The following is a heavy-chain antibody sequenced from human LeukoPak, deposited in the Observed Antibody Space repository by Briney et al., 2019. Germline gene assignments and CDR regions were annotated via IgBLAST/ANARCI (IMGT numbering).Heavy chain of an antibody. Sequence: SETLSLTCTVSGYSISSGYYWGWIRQPPGKGLEWIGSIYHSGSTYYNPSLKSRVTISVDTSKNQFSLKLSSVTAADTAVYYCARGFGVAALEAAFDIWGQGTMVTVSS. D-gene: IGHD2-15*01. CDR2: IYHSGST. CDR1: GYSISSGYY. V-gene: IGHV4-38-2*02. J-gene: IGHJ3*02. CDR3: ARGFGVAALEAAFDI.